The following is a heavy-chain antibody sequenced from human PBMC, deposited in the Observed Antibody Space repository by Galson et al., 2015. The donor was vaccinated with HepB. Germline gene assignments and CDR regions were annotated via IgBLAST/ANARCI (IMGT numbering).Heavy chain of an antibody. V-gene: IGHV3-30*04. CDR2: ISYDGSNK. CDR3: ALAPGLDRSEYFQH. D-gene: IGHD3/OR15-3a*01. CDR1: GFTFSSYA. J-gene: IGHJ1*01. Sequence: SLRLSCAASGFTFSSYAMHWVRQAPGKGLEWVAVISYDGSNKYYADSVKGRFTISRDNSKNTLYLQMNSLRAEDAAVYCCALAPGLDRSEYFQHWGQGTLVTVSS.